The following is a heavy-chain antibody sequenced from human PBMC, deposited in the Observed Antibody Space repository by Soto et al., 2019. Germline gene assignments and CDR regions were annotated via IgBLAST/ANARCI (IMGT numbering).Heavy chain of an antibody. V-gene: IGHV4-31*03. J-gene: IGHJ4*02. CDR3: ARDQGSGGIPYFDY. D-gene: IGHD2-15*01. CDR1: GGSISSGGYY. Sequence: SETLSLTCTVSGGSISSGGYYWSWIRQHPGKGLEWIGYIYYSGSTYYNPSLKSRVTISVDTSKNQFSLKLSSVTAADTAMYYCARDQGSGGIPYFDYWGQGTLVTVSS. CDR2: IYYSGST.